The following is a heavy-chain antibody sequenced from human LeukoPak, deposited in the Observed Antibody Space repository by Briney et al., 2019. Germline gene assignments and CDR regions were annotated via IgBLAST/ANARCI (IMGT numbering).Heavy chain of an antibody. J-gene: IGHJ6*03. Sequence: PSETLPLTCTVSGGSISSYYWSWIRQPPGKGLEWIGYIYYSGSTNYNPSLKSRVTISVDTSKNQFSLKLSSVTAADTAVYYCARVAYYYYYMDVWGKGTTVIVSS. V-gene: IGHV4-59*01. CDR2: IYYSGST. CDR3: ARVAYYYYYMDV. CDR1: GGSISSYY.